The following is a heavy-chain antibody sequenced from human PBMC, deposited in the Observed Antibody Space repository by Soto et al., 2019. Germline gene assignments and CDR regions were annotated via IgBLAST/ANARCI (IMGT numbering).Heavy chain of an antibody. Sequence: QVQLQESGPGLVKPSQTLSLICTVSGDSISSGGYYWSWIRQHPGKGLEWIGYIYYSGSAYYNPSLRLRVYKALDTAKNHSSRKLNCVTAADTAVYYCARSRARTTGPRWYGGGRDDYWGQGTLVTVSS. CDR2: IYYSGSA. D-gene: IGHD6-13*01. J-gene: IGHJ4*02. CDR1: GDSISSGGYY. CDR3: ARSRARTTGPRWYGGGRDDY. V-gene: IGHV4-31*03.